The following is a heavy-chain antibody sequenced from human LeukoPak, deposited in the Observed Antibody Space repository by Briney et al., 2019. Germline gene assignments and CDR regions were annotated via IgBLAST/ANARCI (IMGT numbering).Heavy chain of an antibody. Sequence: GGSLRLSCAASGFTFSGYIMNWGRQAPGKGLEWVSFIGTSGNTIYYADSVKGRFTVSRDNAKNSLYLQTNSLRAEDTAVYYCARAQWLDYWGRGTLVTVSS. CDR1: GFTFSGYI. V-gene: IGHV3-48*01. D-gene: IGHD6-19*01. J-gene: IGHJ4*02. CDR2: IGTSGNTI. CDR3: ARAQWLDY.